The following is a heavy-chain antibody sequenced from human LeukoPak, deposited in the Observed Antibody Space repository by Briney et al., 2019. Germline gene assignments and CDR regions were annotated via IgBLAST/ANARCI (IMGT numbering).Heavy chain of an antibody. CDR3: ARLSIIMVRD. CDR2: IYYSGST. D-gene: IGHD3-10*01. V-gene: IGHV4-39*01. CDR1: GGSISSSSYY. J-gene: IGHJ4*02. Sequence: PSETLSLTCTVSGGSISSSSYYWGWIRQPPGKGLEWIGSIYYSGSTYYNPSLKSRVTISVDTSKNQFSLKLSSVTAADTAVYYCARLSIIMVRDWGQGTLVTVSS.